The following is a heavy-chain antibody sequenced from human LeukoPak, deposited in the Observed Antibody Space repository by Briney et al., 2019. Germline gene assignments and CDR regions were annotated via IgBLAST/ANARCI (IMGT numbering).Heavy chain of an antibody. D-gene: IGHD3-3*01. CDR2: IIPIFGTA. CDR1: GGTFSSYA. Sequence: GASVKVSCKASGGTFSSYAISWVRQAPGQGLEWMGGIIPIFGTANYAQKFQGRVTITADESTSTAYMELSSLRSEDTAVYYCARDLTEVIFGVVKCNWFDPWGQGTLVTVSS. J-gene: IGHJ5*02. V-gene: IGHV1-69*13. CDR3: ARDLTEVIFGVVKCNWFDP.